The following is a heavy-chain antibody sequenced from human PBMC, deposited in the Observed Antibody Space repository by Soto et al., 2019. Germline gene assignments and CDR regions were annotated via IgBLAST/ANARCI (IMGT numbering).Heavy chain of an antibody. CDR2: MFYGVST. V-gene: IGHV4-39*01. D-gene: IGHD3-3*02. J-gene: IGHJ4*02. CDR3: ARLPSRHLVDY. Sequence: QLQVQESGLGLVKPSETLSLTCTVSGSSINSSGYYWGWIRQPPGKGLEWIGSMFYGVSTYYNPSLKSRVTVSVDTSKNQFSLNLRSVTAADTAVYYCARLPSRHLVDYWGQGTLVTVSS. CDR1: GSSINSSGYY.